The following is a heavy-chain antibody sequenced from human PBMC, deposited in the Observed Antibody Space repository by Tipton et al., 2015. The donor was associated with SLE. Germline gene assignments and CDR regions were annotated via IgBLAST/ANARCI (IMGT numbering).Heavy chain of an antibody. D-gene: IGHD3-16*01. CDR1: GYTFISYD. J-gene: IGHJ4*02. CDR2: MNPDTDQT. CDR3: AKEGPEILGWLH. V-gene: IGHV1-8*01. Sequence: QLVQSGAEMKKPGASVKVSCKASGYTFISYDINWVRQAPGQGLEWMGWMNPDTDQTGYAQKFQGRVTMTRDSSISTAYMELSSLRSDDTAVYYCAKEGPEILGWLHWGQGTQITVSS.